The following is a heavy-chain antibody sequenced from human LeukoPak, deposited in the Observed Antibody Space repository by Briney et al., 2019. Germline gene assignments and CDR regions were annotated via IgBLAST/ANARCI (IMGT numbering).Heavy chain of an antibody. V-gene: IGHV3-66*01. CDR3: AKDVGMIGYCSGGSCYAIDY. CDR1: GFTVSSNF. Sequence: GGSLRLSCAASGFTVSSNFMSWVRQAPGKGLEWVSVIYTGGGTYYADSVKGRFTISRDNSKNTLYLQTNSLRAEDTAVYYCAKDVGMIGYCSGGSCYAIDYWGQGTLVTVSS. CDR2: IYTGGGT. D-gene: IGHD2-15*01. J-gene: IGHJ4*02.